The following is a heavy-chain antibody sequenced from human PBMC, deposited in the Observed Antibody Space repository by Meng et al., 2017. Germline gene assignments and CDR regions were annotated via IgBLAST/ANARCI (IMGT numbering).Heavy chain of an antibody. Sequence: QVQQQESGPGRVRPSETLSLTFTVSGGSVSSGSYYWSWIRQPPGKGLEWIGYIYYSGSTNYNPSLKSRVTISVDTSKNQFSLKLSSVTAADTAVYYCARDCSGGSCYSIGVWGQGTLVTVSS. D-gene: IGHD2-15*01. CDR2: IYYSGST. CDR3: ARDCSGGSCYSIGV. V-gene: IGHV4-61*01. CDR1: GGSVSSGSYY. J-gene: IGHJ4*02.